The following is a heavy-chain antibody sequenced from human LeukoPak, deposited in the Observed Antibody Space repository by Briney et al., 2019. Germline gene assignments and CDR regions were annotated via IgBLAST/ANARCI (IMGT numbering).Heavy chain of an antibody. CDR2: IRYDGSNK. V-gene: IGHV3-30*02. J-gene: IGHJ4*02. CDR3: ARGPRNYYGSGSLDY. CDR1: GFTFDDYA. Sequence: GGSLRLSCAASGFTFDDYAMHWVRQAPGKGPEWVAFIRYDGSNKYYADSVKGRFTISRDNSKNTLYLQMNSLRAEDTAVYYCARGPRNYYGSGSLDYWGQGTLVTVSS. D-gene: IGHD3-10*01.